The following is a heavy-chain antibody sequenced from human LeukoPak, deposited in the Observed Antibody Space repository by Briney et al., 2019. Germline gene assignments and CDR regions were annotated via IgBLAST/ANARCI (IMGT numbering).Heavy chain of an antibody. V-gene: IGHV4-39*01. CDR2: IYYSGST. D-gene: IGHD3-10*01. CDR3: ARVPVGTYSIDY. CDR1: GGSISSISFH. Sequence: SETLSLTCTVSGGSISSISFHWAWIRQPPGKGLEWIGSIYYSGSTYYNPSLRSRVTISVDTSKNQFSLKLSSVTAADTAVYYCARVPVGTYSIDYWGKGILVTVSS. J-gene: IGHJ4*02.